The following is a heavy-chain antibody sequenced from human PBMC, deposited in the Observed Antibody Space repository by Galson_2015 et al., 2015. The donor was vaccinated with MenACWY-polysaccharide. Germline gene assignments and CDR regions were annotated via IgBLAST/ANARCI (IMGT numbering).Heavy chain of an antibody. CDR1: GFSLGAWY. CDR2: ISKSGDSI. Sequence: SLRLSCAASGFSLGAWYMSWIRQAPGKGLEWLSYISKSGDSIYYGDSVKGRFAISRDNAKNSLYLQLNSLEVEGTAIYYCARVHYGLDVWGQGTTVTVSS. V-gene: IGHV3-11*01. CDR3: ARVHYGLDV. J-gene: IGHJ6*02.